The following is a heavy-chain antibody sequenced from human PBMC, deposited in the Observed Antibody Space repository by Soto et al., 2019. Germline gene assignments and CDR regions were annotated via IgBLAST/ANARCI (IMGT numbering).Heavy chain of an antibody. CDR2: ITWDGGIT. J-gene: IGHJ4*02. Sequence: EVHLVESGGAVVQPGGSLRLSCAASGFTFDDYTMHWVRQAPGKGLEWVSLITWDGGITYYADSVKGRFTISRDNSKNSLYLQMNSLRIEDTALYYCVKLNRPPDFWGQGTLVTVSS. V-gene: IGHV3-43*01. CDR1: GFTFDDYT. CDR3: VKLNRPPDF.